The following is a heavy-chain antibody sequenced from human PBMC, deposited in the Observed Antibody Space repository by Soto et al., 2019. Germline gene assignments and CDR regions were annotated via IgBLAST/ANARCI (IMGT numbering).Heavy chain of an antibody. D-gene: IGHD5-18*01. V-gene: IGHV3-33*01. CDR3: GRDGALGDTAVVDS. Sequence: QVQLVESGGGVVQPGKSLRLSCAASGFTFSTYCMHWVRQAPGKGLEWVAVIWYDGSNKYHGDSLKGRFTISRDNSKNTLYLQINNRRAEDTAVYYCGRDGALGDTAVVDSWGQGTLVTVSS. J-gene: IGHJ4*02. CDR2: IWYDGSNK. CDR1: GFTFSTYC.